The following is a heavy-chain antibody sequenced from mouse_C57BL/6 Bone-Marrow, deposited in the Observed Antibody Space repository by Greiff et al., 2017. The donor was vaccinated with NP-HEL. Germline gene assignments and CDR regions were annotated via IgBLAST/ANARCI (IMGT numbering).Heavy chain of an antibody. D-gene: IGHD1-1*01. V-gene: IGHV1-59*01. CDR3: ARSIYYYGSSSPWFAY. J-gene: IGHJ3*01. CDR2: IDPSDSYT. CDR1: GYTFTSYW. Sequence: QVQLKQPGAELVRPGTSVKLSCKASGYTFTSYWMHWVKQRPGQGLEWIGVIDPSDSYTNYNQKFKGKATLTVDTSSSTAYMQLSSLTSEDSAVYYCARSIYYYGSSSPWFAYWGQGTLVTVSA.